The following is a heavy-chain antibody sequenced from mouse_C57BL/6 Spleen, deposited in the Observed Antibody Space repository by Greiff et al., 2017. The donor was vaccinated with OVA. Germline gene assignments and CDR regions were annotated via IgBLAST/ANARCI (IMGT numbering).Heavy chain of an antibody. Sequence: EVQGVESGEGLVKPGGSLKLSCAASGFTFSSYAMSWVRQTPEKRLEWVAYISSGGDYIYYADTVKGRFTISRDNARNTLYLQMSSLKSEDTAMYYCTRVITTVVATRYWYFDVWGTGTTVTVSS. CDR3: TRVITTVVATRYWYFDV. J-gene: IGHJ1*03. V-gene: IGHV5-9-1*02. CDR2: ISSGGDYI. D-gene: IGHD1-1*01. CDR1: GFTFSSYA.